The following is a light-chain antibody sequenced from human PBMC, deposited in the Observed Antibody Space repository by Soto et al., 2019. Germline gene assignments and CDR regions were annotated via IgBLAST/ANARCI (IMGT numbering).Light chain of an antibody. CDR3: CSYAGSSTYV. Sequence: QSALTQPGYMSGSPGESITISCTGTSSDVGSYNLVSWYQQHPGKAPKLMIYEGSKRPSGVSNRFSGSKSGNTASLTISGLQAEDEADYYCCSYAGSSTYVFGTGTKVTVL. CDR2: EGS. V-gene: IGLV2-23*01. J-gene: IGLJ1*01. CDR1: SSDVGSYNL.